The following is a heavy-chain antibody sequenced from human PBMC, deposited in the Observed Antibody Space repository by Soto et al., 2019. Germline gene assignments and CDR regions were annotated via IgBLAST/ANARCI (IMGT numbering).Heavy chain of an antibody. J-gene: IGHJ4*02. CDR3: ARHGGSGVDY. Sequence: QLQLQESGPGLVKPSETLSLTCTVSGGSSSSSSYYWGWIRQPPGKGLEWIGSIYYSGSTYYNPSLKSRVTISVDTSKNQFSLKLSSVTAADTAVYYCARHGGSGVDYWGQGTLVTVSS. V-gene: IGHV4-39*01. CDR1: GGSSSSSSYY. CDR2: IYYSGST. D-gene: IGHD6-19*01.